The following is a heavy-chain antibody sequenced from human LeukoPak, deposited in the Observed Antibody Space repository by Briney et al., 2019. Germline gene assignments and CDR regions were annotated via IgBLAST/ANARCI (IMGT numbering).Heavy chain of an antibody. CDR1: GFTFSSYA. Sequence: GGSLRLSCAASGFTFSSYAMSWVRQAQGKGLEWVSGTSRTGGSTFYADSVKGRFTISRDKFRNTLYLQMNSLRAEDTAVYYCARGSSGWYLADYWGQGTLVTVSS. CDR2: TSRTGGST. V-gene: IGHV3-23*01. CDR3: ARGSSGWYLADY. J-gene: IGHJ4*02. D-gene: IGHD6-19*01.